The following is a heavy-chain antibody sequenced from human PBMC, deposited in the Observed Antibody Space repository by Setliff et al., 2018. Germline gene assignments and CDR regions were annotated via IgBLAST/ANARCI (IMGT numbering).Heavy chain of an antibody. CDR2: TYYSGST. V-gene: IGHV4-59*08. CDR3: ARGFPVTSYRSHYYMDV. D-gene: IGHD4-4*01. CDR1: GASISNDY. Sequence: PSETLSLTCTVSGASISNDYWSWIRQPPGKGLEWIGYTYYSGSTNYNPSLKSRVTISVDTSKNHFSLTMTSVTAADTALYFCARGFPVTSYRSHYYMDVWGEGTTVTVSS. J-gene: IGHJ6*03.